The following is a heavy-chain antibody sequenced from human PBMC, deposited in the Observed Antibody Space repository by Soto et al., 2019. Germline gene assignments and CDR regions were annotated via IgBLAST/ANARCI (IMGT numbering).Heavy chain of an antibody. D-gene: IGHD2-2*01. CDR1: GYTFTSYD. Sequence: ASVKVSCKASGYTFTSYDINWGRQATGQGLDWMGWMNPNSGNTGYEQKFQGRVTMTRNTSISTAYMELSSLRSEDTAVYYCARGRYCSSTSCTENDAFDIWGQGTMVTVSS. CDR3: ARGRYCSSTSCTENDAFDI. CDR2: MNPNSGNT. V-gene: IGHV1-8*01. J-gene: IGHJ3*02.